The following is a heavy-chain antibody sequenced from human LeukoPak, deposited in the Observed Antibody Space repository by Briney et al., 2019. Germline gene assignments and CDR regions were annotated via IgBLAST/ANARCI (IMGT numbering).Heavy chain of an antibody. V-gene: IGHV3-30*18. Sequence: GRSLRLSCAASGFTFSSYGMHWVRQAPGKGLEWVAVISYDGSNKYYADSVKGRFTISRDNSKNTLYLQMNSLRAEDTAVYYCAKGIQLPDYWGQGTLVTVSS. CDR2: ISYDGSNK. CDR3: AKGIQLPDY. D-gene: IGHD5-18*01. CDR1: GFTFSSYG. J-gene: IGHJ4*02.